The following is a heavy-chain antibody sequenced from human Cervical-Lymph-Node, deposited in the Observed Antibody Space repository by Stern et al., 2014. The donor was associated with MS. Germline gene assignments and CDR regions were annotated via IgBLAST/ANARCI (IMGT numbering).Heavy chain of an antibody. CDR1: GGSFSSYA. V-gene: IGHV1-69*01. Sequence: QAQLVQSGAEVKQPGSSVKASCKASGGSFSSYAISWVRQAPGQGLEWMGGILPFLDTPKYAQKFQGRVTITADESTSTAYMELSGLRSGDTAVYYCARTRSKFDGFDPWGQGTLVTVSS. CDR3: ARTRSKFDGFDP. J-gene: IGHJ5*02. CDR2: ILPFLDTP. D-gene: IGHD3-10*02.